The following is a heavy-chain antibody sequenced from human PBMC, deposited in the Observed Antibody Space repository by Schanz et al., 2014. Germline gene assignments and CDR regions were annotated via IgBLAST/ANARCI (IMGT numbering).Heavy chain of an antibody. CDR1: GGTFSTYP. V-gene: IGHV1-69*04. D-gene: IGHD2-21*01. CDR2: IIPSLGLA. CDR3: ARDRLECGAECYSVEVFEI. J-gene: IGHJ4*02. Sequence: QVQLVQSEAEVKKPGSSVKVSCKASGGTFSTYPINWLRQAPGQGLEWMGRIIPSLGLAKYEQKFQDKVTITADTSTTTAYMELSGLRSEDTAVYYCARDRLECGAECYSVEVFEIWGQGTLVIVSS.